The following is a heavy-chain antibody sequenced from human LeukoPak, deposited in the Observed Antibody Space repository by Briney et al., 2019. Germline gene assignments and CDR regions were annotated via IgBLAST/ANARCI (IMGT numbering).Heavy chain of an antibody. CDR3: AREVPGHAFDI. CDR1: GYTFTNFG. Sequence: ASVKVSCKASGYTFTNFGIHWVRQAPGQGLEWMEWINNYYRKTNYAQKFQGRVTMTTGTSTSTVYMEMRSLISDDTAVYYCAREVPGHAFDIWGQGTMVTVSS. J-gene: IGHJ3*02. D-gene: IGHD2-2*01. CDR2: INNYYRKT. V-gene: IGHV1-18*01.